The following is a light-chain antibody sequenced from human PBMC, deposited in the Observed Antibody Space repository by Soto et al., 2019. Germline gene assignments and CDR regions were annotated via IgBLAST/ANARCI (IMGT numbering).Light chain of an antibody. CDR1: QSVTGTN. J-gene: IGKJ1*01. CDR3: QQYNNWPPLT. CDR2: DAV. V-gene: IGKV3D-15*01. Sequence: SQGTLCLSRRERASLSFVAGQSVTGTNLAWYQQRPGQAPRLLIYDAVRRATGIPDRFSGSGSGTEFTLAISSLQSEDFAVYYCQQYNNWPPLTFGQGTKVDIK.